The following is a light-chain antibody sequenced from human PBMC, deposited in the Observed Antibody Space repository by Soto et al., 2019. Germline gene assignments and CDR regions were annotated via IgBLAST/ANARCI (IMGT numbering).Light chain of an antibody. V-gene: IGKV3-11*01. J-gene: IGKJ4*01. Sequence: EIVLTQSPATLSLSPGERATLSCRASQSVSSYLAWYQQKPGQAPRLLIYDAYNRATGIPARFSGSGSGTDFTLTISRLEPEDFAVYYCKQRSSWPPTFGGGTKVDIK. CDR3: KQRSSWPPT. CDR1: QSVSSY. CDR2: DAY.